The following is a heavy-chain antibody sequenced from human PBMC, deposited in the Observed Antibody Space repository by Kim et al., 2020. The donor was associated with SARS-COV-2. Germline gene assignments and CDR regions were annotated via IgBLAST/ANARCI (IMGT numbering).Heavy chain of an antibody. CDR1: GFTFSDYY. J-gene: IGHJ6*02. Sequence: GGSLRLSCAASGFTFSDYYMSWIRQAPGKGLEWVSYISSSSSYTNYADSVKGRFTISRDNAKNSLYLQMNSLRAEDTAVYYCARLHITMVRGPDADYYYYYGMDVWGQGTTVTVSS. V-gene: IGHV3-11*06. CDR3: ARLHITMVRGPDADYYYYYGMDV. D-gene: IGHD3-10*01. CDR2: ISSSSSYT.